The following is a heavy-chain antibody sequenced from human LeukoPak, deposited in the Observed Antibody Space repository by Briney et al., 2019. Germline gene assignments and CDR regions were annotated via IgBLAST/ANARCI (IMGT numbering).Heavy chain of an antibody. CDR1: GFTFSSYC. CDR3: ARVTLVGTNWFDP. Sequence: PGGSLRLSCAASGFTFSSYCMTWVRQAPGKGLEWVSYISGNSSTIYYADSVKGRFTISRDNAKNSLYLQMNSLRVEDTAFYYCARVTLVGTNWFDPWGQGTLVTVSS. CDR2: ISGNSSTI. V-gene: IGHV3-48*01. D-gene: IGHD2-2*01. J-gene: IGHJ5*02.